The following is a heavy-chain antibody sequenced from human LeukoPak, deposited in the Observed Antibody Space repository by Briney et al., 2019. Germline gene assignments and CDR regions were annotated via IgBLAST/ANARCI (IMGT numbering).Heavy chain of an antibody. CDR3: AKDRIGVLPDAFDI. V-gene: IGHV3-23*01. CDR1: GFTLSDYG. D-gene: IGHD3-3*01. Sequence: GGSLRLSCAVSGFTLSDYGIHWVRQAPGKGLEWVSGISGSGGATYYADSVQGRFTISRDNSRNILYLQMNSLRDEDTALYYCAKDRIGVLPDAFDIWGQGTMVTVSS. J-gene: IGHJ3*02. CDR2: ISGSGGAT.